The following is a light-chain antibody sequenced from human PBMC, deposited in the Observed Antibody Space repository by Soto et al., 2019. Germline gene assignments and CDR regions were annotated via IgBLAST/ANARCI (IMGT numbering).Light chain of an antibody. V-gene: IGKV1-39*01. CDR3: QQSLSAPIYS. CDR1: QNIDNY. J-gene: IGKJ2*03. Sequence: DIQMTQSPSSLSASVGDRVTITCRASQNIDNYLNWYQQKPGKAPNLLIYAASSLQSGVPSRFAGRGSGTHFTLAMSTLLPEDVGTYFCQQSLSAPIYSFGQGTKVDIK. CDR2: AAS.